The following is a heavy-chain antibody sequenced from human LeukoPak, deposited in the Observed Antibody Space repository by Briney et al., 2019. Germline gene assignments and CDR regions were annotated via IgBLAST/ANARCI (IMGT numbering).Heavy chain of an antibody. D-gene: IGHD2-15*01. V-gene: IGHV1-2*02. CDR1: GYIFTDYY. J-gene: IGHJ5*02. CDR2: INPNSGDT. CDR3: ARGPLEYCSGGTCYSGRNWFDP. Sequence: ASVKVSCKASGYIFTDYYIHWVRQAPGQGLEWMGWINPNSGDTNYAQKFQGRVTMTRDTSISTVYMELRRLRYDDTAAYYCARGPLEYCSGGTCYSGRNWFDPWGQGTLVTVSS.